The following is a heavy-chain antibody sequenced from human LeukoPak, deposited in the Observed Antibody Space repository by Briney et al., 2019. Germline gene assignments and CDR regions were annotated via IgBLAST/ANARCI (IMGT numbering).Heavy chain of an antibody. CDR3: ARRRDGYNYVGTDY. CDR2: IYPGDSDT. Sequence: GESLKISCKASGYSFTNQWIGWVRQMPGKGLEWMGIIYPGDSDTTYSPSFQGQVTISADKSISTAYLQWSSLKASDTAMYYCARRRDGYNYVGTDYWGQGTLVTVSS. D-gene: IGHD5-24*01. V-gene: IGHV5-51*01. CDR1: GYSFTNQW. J-gene: IGHJ4*02.